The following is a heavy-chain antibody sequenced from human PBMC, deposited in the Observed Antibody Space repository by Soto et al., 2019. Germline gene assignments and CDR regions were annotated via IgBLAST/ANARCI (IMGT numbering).Heavy chain of an antibody. Sequence: GGSLRLSCAASGFTFSSYAMHWVRQAPGKGLEWVAVISYDGSNKYYADSVKGRFTISRDNSKNTLYLQMNSLRAEDTAVYYCARGPGYSYGSPFDYWGQGTLVTVSS. CDR2: ISYDGSNK. J-gene: IGHJ4*02. D-gene: IGHD5-18*01. CDR3: ARGPGYSYGSPFDY. V-gene: IGHV3-30-3*01. CDR1: GFTFSSYA.